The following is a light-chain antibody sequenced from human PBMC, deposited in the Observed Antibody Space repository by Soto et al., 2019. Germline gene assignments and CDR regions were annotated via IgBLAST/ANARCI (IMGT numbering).Light chain of an antibody. CDR2: AAS. CDR3: HQYNNWPWT. Sequence: ETGMTQSPVTLSLSPGDTATLSFMASQRVSSHLAWYQQKPGQAPRLLIYAASTRATGIPVRFSGSGSETEFTLTIRSLQSEDSALYYCHQYNNWPWTFGQGTKVDIK. V-gene: IGKV3-15*01. J-gene: IGKJ1*01. CDR1: QRVSSH.